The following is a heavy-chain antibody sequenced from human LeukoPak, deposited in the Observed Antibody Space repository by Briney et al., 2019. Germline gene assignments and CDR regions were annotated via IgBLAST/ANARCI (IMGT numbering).Heavy chain of an antibody. J-gene: IGHJ3*02. CDR1: GYTFTTYW. CDR2: IYPGDSDT. CDR3: ATRYSTGWYDAFDI. V-gene: IGHV5-51*01. Sequence: GESLKISCKASGYTFTTYWIGWVRQMPGKGLEYVGIIYPGDSDTRYSPSFQGKVTISADKSISTAYLQWSSLKASDTAMYYCATRYSTGWYDAFDIWGQGTMVTVSS. D-gene: IGHD6-19*01.